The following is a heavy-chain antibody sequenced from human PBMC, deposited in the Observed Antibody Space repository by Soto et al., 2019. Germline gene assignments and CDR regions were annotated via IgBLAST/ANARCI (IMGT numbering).Heavy chain of an antibody. CDR1: GFTFSSYA. Sequence: QVQLVESGGGVVQPGRSLRLSCAASGFTFSSYAMHWVRQAPGKGLEWVAVISYDGSNKYYADSAKGRFTISRDNSKNTLYLQMNSLRAEDTAVYYCARDISGYSYGYYDYWGQGTLVTVSS. J-gene: IGHJ4*02. CDR3: ARDISGYSYGYYDY. D-gene: IGHD5-18*01. CDR2: ISYDGSNK. V-gene: IGHV3-30-3*01.